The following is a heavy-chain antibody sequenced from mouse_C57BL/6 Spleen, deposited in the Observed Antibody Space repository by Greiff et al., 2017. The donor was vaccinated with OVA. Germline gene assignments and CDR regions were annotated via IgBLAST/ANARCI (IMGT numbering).Heavy chain of an antibody. CDR2: IDPETGGT. V-gene: IGHV1-15*01. CDR3: TRRVYDPDYFDY. CDR1: GYTFTDYE. J-gene: IGHJ2*01. Sequence: LVESGAELVRPGASVTLSCKASGYTFTDYEMHWVKQTPVHGLEWIGAIDPETGGTAYNQKFKGKAILTADKSSSTAYMELRSLTSEDSAVYYCTRRVYDPDYFDYWGQGTTLTVSS. D-gene: IGHD2-3*01.